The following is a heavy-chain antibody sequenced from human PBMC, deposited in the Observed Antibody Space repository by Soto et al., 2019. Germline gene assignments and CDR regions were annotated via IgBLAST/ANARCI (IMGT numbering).Heavy chain of an antibody. CDR2: IYYSGST. J-gene: IGHJ6*02. V-gene: IGHV4-31*03. CDR1: GGSISSGGYY. CDR3: ARNGASHYYDSSGYGMDV. D-gene: IGHD3-22*01. Sequence: SETLSLTCTVSGGSISSGGYYWSWIRQHPGKGLEWIGYIYYSGSTYYNPSLKSRVTISVDTSKDQFSLKLSSVTAADTAVYYCARNGASHYYDSSGYGMDVWGQGTTVTVSS.